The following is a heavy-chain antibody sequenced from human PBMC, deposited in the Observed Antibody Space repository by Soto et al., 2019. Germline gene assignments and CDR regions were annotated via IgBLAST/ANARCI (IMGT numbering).Heavy chain of an antibody. CDR3: PRADRPSDPTLGY. Sequence: QVQLVESGGGLVKPGGSLRLSCAASGFAFSDYYMSWMRQAPGKGLEWVSYMSSGGATVYYADSVKGRFSISRDNPKKSLFLQINGLGAEDTVVYYCPRADRPSDPTLGYGGQGTLVPVSS. CDR1: GFAFSDYY. V-gene: IGHV3-11*01. CDR2: MSSGGATV. J-gene: IGHJ4*02.